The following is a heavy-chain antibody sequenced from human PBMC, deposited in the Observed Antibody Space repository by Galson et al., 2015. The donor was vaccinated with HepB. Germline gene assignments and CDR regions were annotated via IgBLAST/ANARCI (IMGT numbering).Heavy chain of an antibody. D-gene: IGHD2-21*02. CDR1: GGSFSGYY. Sequence: LSLTCAVYGGSFSGYYWSWIRQPPGKGLEWIGEINHSGSTNYNPSLKSRVTISVDTSKNQFSLKLSSVTAADTAVYYCASAYCGGDCYPGVFDYWGQGTLVTVSS. CDR3: ASAYCGGDCYPGVFDY. CDR2: INHSGST. J-gene: IGHJ4*02. V-gene: IGHV4-34*01.